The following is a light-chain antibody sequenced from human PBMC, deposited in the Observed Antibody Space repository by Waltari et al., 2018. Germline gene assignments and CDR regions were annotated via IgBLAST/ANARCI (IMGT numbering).Light chain of an antibody. CDR1: QSILYSSNNKNY. CDR3: EQYYSAPYA. Sequence: DIVMTQSPDSLAVSLGERATINCKSSQSILYSSNNKNYLAWYQQKPGQPPKLLMYWASTRESGVPDRFSGSGSGTDCTLNISSLQAEDVAVYYCEQYYSAPYAFGQGTKLEIK. J-gene: IGKJ2*01. CDR2: WAS. V-gene: IGKV4-1*01.